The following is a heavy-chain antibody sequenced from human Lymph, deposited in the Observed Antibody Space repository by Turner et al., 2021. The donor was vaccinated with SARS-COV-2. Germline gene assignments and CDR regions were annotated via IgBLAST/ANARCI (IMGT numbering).Heavy chain of an antibody. D-gene: IGHD3-9*01. J-gene: IGHJ5*02. CDR1: GGSISSSSYY. Sequence: QLQLQESGPGLVKPSETLSLTCTVSGGSISSSSYYCGWIRQPPGKGLEWIGIIYYSGSTYYNPPLKSRVTISVDTSKNQFSLKLSSVTAADTAVYYCASNYDILTGYYTRNWFDPWGQGTLVTVSS. V-gene: IGHV4-39*01. CDR3: ASNYDILTGYYTRNWFDP. CDR2: IYYSGST.